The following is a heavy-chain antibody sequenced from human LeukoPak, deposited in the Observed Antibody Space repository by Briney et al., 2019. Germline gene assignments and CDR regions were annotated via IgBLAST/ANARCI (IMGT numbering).Heavy chain of an antibody. J-gene: IGHJ5*02. CDR2: IGSRGVTT. CDR1: GFSFGGYA. V-gene: IGHV3-23*01. CDR3: ARPGLTVAGTRWFDP. D-gene: IGHD6-19*01. Sequence: PGGSLRLSCAASGFSFGGYAMSWFRQAPGKGLEWVSAIGSRGVTTNYADSVKGRFAISKDNSKSTLYLQMNSLRAEDSAIYYCARPGLTVAGTRWFDPWGQGALVTVSS.